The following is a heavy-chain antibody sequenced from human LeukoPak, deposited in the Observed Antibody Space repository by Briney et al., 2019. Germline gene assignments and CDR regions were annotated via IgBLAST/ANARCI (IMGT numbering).Heavy chain of an antibody. CDR3: NRGTMVRGVITQFDP. CDR2: IYHSGST. D-gene: IGHD3-10*01. Sequence: PSQTLSLTCAVSGGSITNGAYSWSWIRQPPGKGLEWIGYIYHSGSTYYNPSLKSRVTISLDRSKNQFSLKLSSVTAADTAVYYCNRGTMVRGVITQFDPWGQGTLVTVSS. CDR1: GGSITNGAYS. J-gene: IGHJ5*02. V-gene: IGHV4-30-2*01.